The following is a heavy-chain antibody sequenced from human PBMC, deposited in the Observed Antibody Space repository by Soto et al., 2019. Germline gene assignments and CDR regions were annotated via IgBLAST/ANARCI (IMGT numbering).Heavy chain of an antibody. V-gene: IGHV4-39*01. D-gene: IGHD6-6*01. Sequence: SETLSLTCTVSGGSISSRSYYWGWIRQPPGKGLEWIGSIYYSGSTYYNPSLKSRVTISVDTSKNQFSLKLSSVTAADTAVYYCAVVPEDSSSYYYYYGMDVWGQGTTVTASS. CDR2: IYYSGST. J-gene: IGHJ6*02. CDR3: AVVPEDSSSYYYYYGMDV. CDR1: GGSISSRSYY.